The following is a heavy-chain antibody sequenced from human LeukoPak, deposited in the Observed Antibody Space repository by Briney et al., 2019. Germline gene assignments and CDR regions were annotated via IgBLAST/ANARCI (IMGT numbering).Heavy chain of an antibody. V-gene: IGHV3-30*02. CDR2: IRYDGSNK. CDR1: GFTFSSYG. Sequence: GGSLRLSCAASGFTFSSYGMHWVRQAPGKGLEWVAFIRYDGSNKYFADSVKGRFIISRDNSKNTLYLQMNSLRAEDTAVYYCARGSTVTTAFDIWGQGTMVTVSS. D-gene: IGHD4-17*01. J-gene: IGHJ3*02. CDR3: ARGSTVTTAFDI.